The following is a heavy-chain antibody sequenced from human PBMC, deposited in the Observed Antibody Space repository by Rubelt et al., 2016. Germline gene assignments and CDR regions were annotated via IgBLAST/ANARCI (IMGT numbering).Heavy chain of an antibody. D-gene: IGHD2-15*01. CDR1: GFSFSVYA. J-gene: IGHJ6*02. V-gene: IGHV3-48*04. Sequence: GSGGGLVQPGGSLRLSCVASGFSFSVYAMSWVRQAPGKGLEWISYISSGSSTLYYADSVKGRFTISRENAKNSQYLQLHSLSAEDTAVYYCARVAVVGTARIMDVWGQGTTVTVSS. CDR2: ISSGSSTL. CDR3: ARVAVVGTARIMDV.